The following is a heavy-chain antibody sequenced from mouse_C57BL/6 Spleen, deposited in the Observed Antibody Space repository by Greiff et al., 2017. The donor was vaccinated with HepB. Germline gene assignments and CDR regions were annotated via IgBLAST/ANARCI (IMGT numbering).Heavy chain of an antibody. V-gene: IGHV1-42*01. Sequence: VQLQQSGPELVKPGASVKISCKASGYSFTGYYMNWVKQSPEKSLEWIGEINPSTGGTTYNQKFKDKATLTVDKSSSTAYMQLKRLTFEDSAVYCCARGSGWLVNWYFDVWGTGTTVTVS. CDR2: INPSTGGT. D-gene: IGHD2-3*01. CDR3: ARGSGWLVNWYFDV. J-gene: IGHJ1*03. CDR1: GYSFTGYY.